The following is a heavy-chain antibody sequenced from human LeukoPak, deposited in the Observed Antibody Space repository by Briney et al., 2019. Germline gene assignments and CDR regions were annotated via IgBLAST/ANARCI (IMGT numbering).Heavy chain of an antibody. V-gene: IGHV4-39*02. D-gene: IGHD6-13*01. Sequence: PSETLSLTCTVSGGSISSSSYYWDWIRQSPGKGLEWIGSIYYDGSTYYNPSLKSRVTISVDTSKDQFSLKLNSVTAADTAVYYCARDQEDSSSWGSWFDPWGQGTLVTVSS. CDR1: GGSISSSSYY. J-gene: IGHJ5*02. CDR2: IYYDGST. CDR3: ARDQEDSSSWGSWFDP.